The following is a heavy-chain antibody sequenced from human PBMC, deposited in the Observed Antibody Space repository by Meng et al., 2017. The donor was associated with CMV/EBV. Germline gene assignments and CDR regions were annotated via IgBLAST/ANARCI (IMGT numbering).Heavy chain of an antibody. Sequence: GESLKISCAASGFTFSSYGMHWVRQAPGKGLEWVAFIRYDGSNKYYADSVKGRFTISRDNSKNTLYLQMNSLRAEDTAVYYCANQYSSSWGEGYFDYWGQGTLVTVSS. CDR3: ANQYSSSWGEGYFDY. CDR1: GFTFSSYG. J-gene: IGHJ4*02. D-gene: IGHD6-13*01. V-gene: IGHV3-30*02. CDR2: IRYDGSNK.